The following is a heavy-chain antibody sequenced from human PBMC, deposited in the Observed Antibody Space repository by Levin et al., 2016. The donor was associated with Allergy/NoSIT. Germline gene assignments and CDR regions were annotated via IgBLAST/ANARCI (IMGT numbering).Heavy chain of an antibody. J-gene: IGHJ3*02. CDR3: ARDLPAYYYDSSGYYSHAFDI. Sequence: WIRQPPGKGLEWVSYIGSSGSIIYYADSVKGRFTISRDNAKNSLYLQMTSLRAEDTAVYYCARDLPAYYYDSSGYYSHAFDIWGQGTMVTVSS. CDR2: IGSSGSII. V-gene: IGHV3-48*03. D-gene: IGHD3-22*01.